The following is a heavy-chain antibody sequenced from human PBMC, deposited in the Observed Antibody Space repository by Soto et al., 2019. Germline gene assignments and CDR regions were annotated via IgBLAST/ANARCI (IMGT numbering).Heavy chain of an antibody. CDR2: IYYSGST. J-gene: IGHJ4*02. CDR1: GGSISSGGYY. D-gene: IGHD6-25*01. CDR3: ARGSSPGSSVDY. V-gene: IGHV4-31*03. Sequence: TSETLSLTCTVSGGSISSGGYYWSWIRQHPGKGLEWIGYIYYSGSTYYNPSLKSRVTISVDTSKNQFSLKLSSVTAADTAVYYCARGSSPGSSVDYWGQGTLVTVSS.